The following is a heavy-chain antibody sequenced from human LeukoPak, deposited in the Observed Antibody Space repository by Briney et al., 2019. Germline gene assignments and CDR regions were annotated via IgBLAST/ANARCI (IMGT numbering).Heavy chain of an antibody. CDR1: GYTFTLYG. J-gene: IGHJ4*02. D-gene: IGHD6-13*01. Sequence: RASVKVSCKAFGYTFTLYGISWVRQAPGQGLEWMGWISAYNGNTKYAQKLQGRVTMTTDTSTSTAYMEVRSLRSDDTAVYYCARDVGSSSSWYFDYWGQGTLVTVSS. CDR3: ARDVGSSSSWYFDY. V-gene: IGHV1-18*01. CDR2: ISAYNGNT.